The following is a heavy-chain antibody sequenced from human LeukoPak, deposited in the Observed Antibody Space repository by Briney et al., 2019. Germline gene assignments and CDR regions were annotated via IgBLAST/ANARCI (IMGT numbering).Heavy chain of an antibody. Sequence: GESLKISCKGSGYSFTSYWIGWVRQMPGKGLEWMEIIYPGDSDTRYSPSFQGQVTISADKSISTAYLQWSSLKASDTAMYYCARYPYSSSWYPYYFDYWGQGTLVTVSS. CDR1: GYSFTSYW. CDR3: ARYPYSSSWYPYYFDY. V-gene: IGHV5-51*01. CDR2: IYPGDSDT. D-gene: IGHD6-13*01. J-gene: IGHJ4*02.